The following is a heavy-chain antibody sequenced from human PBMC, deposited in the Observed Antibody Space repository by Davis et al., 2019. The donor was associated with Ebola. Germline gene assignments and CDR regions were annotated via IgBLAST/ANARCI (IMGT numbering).Heavy chain of an antibody. V-gene: IGHV1-69*10. CDR3: ALWGYCSSTSCYYHYYYMDV. CDR1: GGTFSSYA. J-gene: IGHJ6*03. D-gene: IGHD2-2*01. CDR2: IIPILGIA. Sequence: SVKVSCKASGGTFSSYAISWVRQAPGQGLEWMGGIIPILGIANYAQKFQGRVTITADKSTSTAYMELSSLRSEDTAVYYCALWGYCSSTSCYYHYYYMDVWGKGTTVTVSS.